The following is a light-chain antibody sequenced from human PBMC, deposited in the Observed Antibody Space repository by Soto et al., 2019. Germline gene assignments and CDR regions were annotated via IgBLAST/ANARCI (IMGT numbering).Light chain of an antibody. CDR1: QNISSY. V-gene: IGKV3-11*01. CDR3: QKRSNWPRT. Sequence: IVLTQSPATLSFSPGKRATLSCRASQNISSYLIWYQQKPGQAPRILIYDVSNRATGIPDRLSGSGSGTDLNLTISRLEPEDFAVYYCQKRSNWPRTFGQGTKVDIK. J-gene: IGKJ1*01. CDR2: DVS.